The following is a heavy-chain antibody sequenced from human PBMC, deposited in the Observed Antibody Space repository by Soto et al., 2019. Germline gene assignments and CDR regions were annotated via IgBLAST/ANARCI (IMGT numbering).Heavy chain of an antibody. CDR3: ARVACSGGSCYS. J-gene: IGHJ4*02. V-gene: IGHV3-30-3*01. Sequence: QVQLVESGGGVVQPGRSLRLSCAASGFTFSSYAMHWVRQAPGKGLEWVAVISYDGSNKYYADSVKGRFTISRDNSKNTLYLQMNSLRAEDTAVYYCARVACSGGSCYSWGQGTLVTVSS. CDR2: ISYDGSNK. D-gene: IGHD2-15*01. CDR1: GFTFSSYA.